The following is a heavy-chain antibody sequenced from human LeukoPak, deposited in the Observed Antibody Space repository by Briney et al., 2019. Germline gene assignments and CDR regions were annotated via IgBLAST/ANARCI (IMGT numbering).Heavy chain of an antibody. CDR3: TTVMGATNAFDY. CDR2: ISWDGGST. D-gene: IGHD1-26*01. V-gene: IGHV3-43D*03. Sequence: GGSLRLSCAASGFTFDDYAMHWVRQAPGKGLEWVSLISWDGGSTYYADSVKGRFTISRDNSKNSLYLQMNSLRAEDTALYYCTTVMGATNAFDYWGQGTLVTVSS. CDR1: GFTFDDYA. J-gene: IGHJ4*02.